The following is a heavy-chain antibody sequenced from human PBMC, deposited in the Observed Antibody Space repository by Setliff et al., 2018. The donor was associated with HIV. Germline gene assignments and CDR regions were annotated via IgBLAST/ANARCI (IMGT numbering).Heavy chain of an antibody. CDR3: ARGLNYYGSGSYLPLGY. CDR2: IYGSGST. J-gene: IGHJ4*02. CDR1: GDPIGTYS. V-gene: IGHV4-59*12. Sequence: PSETLSLTCAVSGDPIGTYSWHWLRQPPGKGLEWIGYIYGSGSTGYNPSLTSRVTISIDTSKNQISLKLSSVTAADTAVYYCARGLNYYGSGSYLPLGYWGQGTLVTVSS. D-gene: IGHD3-10*01.